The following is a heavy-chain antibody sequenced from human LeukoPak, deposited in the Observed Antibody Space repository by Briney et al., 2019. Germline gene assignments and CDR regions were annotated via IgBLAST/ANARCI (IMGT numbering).Heavy chain of an antibody. CDR3: AREERYCSGGSCYYFDY. CDR1: GYTFTSYY. V-gene: IGHV1-46*01. Sequence: ASVKVSCKASGYTFTSYYMHWVRQAPGQGLEWMGIINPSGGSTSYAQKFQGRVTMTRDTSTSTVYMELSSLRSEDTAVYYCAREERYCSGGSCYYFDYWGQGTLVTVSS. CDR2: INPSGGST. J-gene: IGHJ4*02. D-gene: IGHD2-15*01.